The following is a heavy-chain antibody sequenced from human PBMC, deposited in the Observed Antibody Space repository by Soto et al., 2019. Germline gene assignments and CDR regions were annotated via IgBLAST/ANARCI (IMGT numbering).Heavy chain of an antibody. J-gene: IGHJ6*02. D-gene: IGHD4-17*01. CDR3: ARDQEVNYADYWGSDYYGMDV. Sequence: SETLSLTCSVSGDSISSGGHYWSWIRQPPGKGLEWIGYIYHSGSTYYNPSLKSRVTISVDTSKNQFSLKLSSVTAADTAVYYCARDQEVNYADYWGSDYYGMDVWGQGTTVTVSS. CDR1: GDSISSGGHY. CDR2: IYHSGST. V-gene: IGHV4-31*03.